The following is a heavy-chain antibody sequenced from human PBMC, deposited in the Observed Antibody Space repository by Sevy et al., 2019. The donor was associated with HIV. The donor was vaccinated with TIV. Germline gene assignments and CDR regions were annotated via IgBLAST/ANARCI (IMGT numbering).Heavy chain of an antibody. Sequence: GGSLRLSCAASGFRLSNHGMHWVRQAPGKGLEWLALVTYDGSNQYYADSVKGRFIGSRDNSSNLLFLQMNSLRGEDPAVYYCASRAPGRHTDSWGQGTLVTVSS. CDR1: GFRLSNHG. D-gene: IGHD3-10*01. J-gene: IGHJ4*02. CDR3: ASRAPGRHTDS. V-gene: IGHV3-30*03. CDR2: VTYDGSNQ.